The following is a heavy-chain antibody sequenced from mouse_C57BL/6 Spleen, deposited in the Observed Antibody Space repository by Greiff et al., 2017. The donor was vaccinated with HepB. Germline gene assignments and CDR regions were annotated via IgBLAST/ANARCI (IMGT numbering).Heavy chain of an antibody. CDR2: INPNNGGT. CDR3: ARSRYYGCSYWYFDV. D-gene: IGHD1-1*01. V-gene: IGHV1-26*01. CDR1: GYTFTDYY. Sequence: VQLQQSGPELVKPGASVKISCKASGYTFTDYYMNWVKQSHGKSLEWIGDINPNNGGTSYNQKFKGKATLTVDKSSSTAYMELRSLTSEDSAVYYCARSRYYGCSYWYFDVWGTGTTVTVSS. J-gene: IGHJ1*03.